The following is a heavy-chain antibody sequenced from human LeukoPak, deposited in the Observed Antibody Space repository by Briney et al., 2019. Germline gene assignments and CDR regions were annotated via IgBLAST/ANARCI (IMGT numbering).Heavy chain of an antibody. Sequence: KPGGSLRLSCAASGFTFSSYEMNWVRQAPGKGLEWVSSISSSSSYIYYADSVKGRFTISRDNAKNSLYLQMNSLRAEDTAVYYCAREMATTQRIDYWGQGTLVTVSS. CDR1: GFTFSSYE. CDR3: AREMATTQRIDY. CDR2: ISSSSSYI. J-gene: IGHJ4*02. D-gene: IGHD5-24*01. V-gene: IGHV3-21*01.